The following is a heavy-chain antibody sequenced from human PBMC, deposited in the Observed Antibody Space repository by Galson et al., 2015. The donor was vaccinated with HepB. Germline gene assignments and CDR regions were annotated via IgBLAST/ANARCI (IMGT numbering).Heavy chain of an antibody. V-gene: IGHV1-18*01. CDR2: ISPYNGNT. D-gene: IGHD6-13*01. J-gene: IGHJ4*02. CDR1: GSSFTNYG. CDR3: AREEGVAVGTDTLDF. Sequence: SVKVSCKASGSSFTNYGITWVRQAPGQGLEWMGWISPYNGNTNYAQNFQGRVTMTTDTSTTTAFMELRGLRSDDTAVYYCAREEGVAVGTDTLDFWGQGTRLTVS.